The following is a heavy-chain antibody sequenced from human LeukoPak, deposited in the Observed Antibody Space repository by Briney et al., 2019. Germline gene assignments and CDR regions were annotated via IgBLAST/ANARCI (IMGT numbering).Heavy chain of an antibody. D-gene: IGHD2/OR15-2a*01. V-gene: IGHV4-34*01. Sequence: SETLSLTCAVYGGSFSGYYWSWIRQPPGKGLEWIGEINHSGSTNYNPSLKSRVTISVDTSKNQFSLKLSSVTAADTAVYYCARHTSPHNWFDPWGQGTLVTVSS. CDR1: GGSFSGYY. CDR2: INHSGST. J-gene: IGHJ5*02. CDR3: ARHTSPHNWFDP.